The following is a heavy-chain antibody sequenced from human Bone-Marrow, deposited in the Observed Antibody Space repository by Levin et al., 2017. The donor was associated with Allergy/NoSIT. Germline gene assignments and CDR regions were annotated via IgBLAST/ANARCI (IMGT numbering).Heavy chain of an antibody. CDR3: AREGQSLVRGANDY. Sequence: GESLKISCAASGFTFSDSYMTWIRQTPGTGLEWISYISPTSNTIYYADSVRGRFTISRDNADKSLHLQMDSLRVEDTGLYYCAREGQSLVRGANDYWGQGILVTVSS. CDR2: ISPTSNTI. CDR1: GFTFSDSY. V-gene: IGHV3-11*01. J-gene: IGHJ4*02. D-gene: IGHD2-8*02.